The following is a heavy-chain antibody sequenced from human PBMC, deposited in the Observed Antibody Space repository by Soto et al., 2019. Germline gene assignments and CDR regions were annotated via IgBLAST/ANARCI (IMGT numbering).Heavy chain of an antibody. V-gene: IGHV4-59*01. Sequence: SETLSLTCTVSGGSISSYYWSWIRQPPGKGLEWIGYIYYSGSTNYNPPLKSRVTISVDTSKNQFPLKLSSVTAADTAVYYCAARIYSSGWYAYDYWGQGTLVTVS. CDR3: AARIYSSGWYAYDY. CDR1: GGSISSYY. CDR2: IYYSGST. J-gene: IGHJ4*02. D-gene: IGHD6-19*01.